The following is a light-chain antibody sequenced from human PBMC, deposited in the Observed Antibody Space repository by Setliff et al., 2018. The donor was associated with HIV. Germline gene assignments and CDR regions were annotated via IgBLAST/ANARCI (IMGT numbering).Light chain of an antibody. V-gene: IGLV2-23*02. CDR3: SSYTGSDTFDV. CDR1: NSDIGTYDL. J-gene: IGLJ1*01. CDR2: EVK. Sequence: QSALTQPASVSGSPGQAITISCTGNNSDIGTYDLVSWYQQHPGRAPKLTIFEVKRRPSGVSNRFSGSKSGNTASLTISGLQAEDEATYFCSSYTGSDTFDVFGTGTK.